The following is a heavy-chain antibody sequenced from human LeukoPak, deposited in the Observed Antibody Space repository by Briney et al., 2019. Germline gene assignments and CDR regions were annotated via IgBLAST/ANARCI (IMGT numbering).Heavy chain of an antibody. CDR3: ASQYSSTWNRDY. V-gene: IGHV3-48*01. Sequence: GGSLRPSCAASGFTFSDFGMNWVRQAPGKGLEWVSYISSSSTTISYAGSVRGRFTVSRDNAKNSLYMQMNSLRADDTAIYYCASQYSSTWNRDYWGQGTLVTVSS. D-gene: IGHD6-13*01. CDR2: ISSSSTTI. J-gene: IGHJ4*02. CDR1: GFTFSDFG.